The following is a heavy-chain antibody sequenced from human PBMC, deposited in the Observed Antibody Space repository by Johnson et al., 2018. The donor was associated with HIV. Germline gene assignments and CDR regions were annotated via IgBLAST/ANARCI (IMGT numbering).Heavy chain of an antibody. V-gene: IGHV3-66*02. D-gene: IGHD6-25*01. CDR3: ARDFIAPELGDAFDI. Sequence: VQLVESGGDLVQPGGPLRLSCAASGFTLGSYAMSWVRQASGKGLQWVSVIYSGGSKYYADSVKGRFTISRDNSKNTLYLQMNSLRAEDTAVYYCARDFIAPELGDAFDIWGQGTMVTVSS. J-gene: IGHJ3*02. CDR2: IYSGGSK. CDR1: GFTLGSYA.